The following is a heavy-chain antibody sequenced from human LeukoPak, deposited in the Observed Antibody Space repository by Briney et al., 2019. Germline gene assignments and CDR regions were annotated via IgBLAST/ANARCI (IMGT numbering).Heavy chain of an antibody. D-gene: IGHD3-22*01. V-gene: IGHV1-69*13. CDR2: IIPIFGTA. CDR1: GGTFSSYA. CDR3: ASSPGTADSSGYYYCSFDY. Sequence: SVKVSCKASGGTFSSYAISWVRQAPGQGLEWMGGIIPIFGTANYAQKFQGRVTITADESTSTAYMELSSLRSEDTAVYYCASSPGTADSSGYYYCSFDYWGQGTLVTVSS. J-gene: IGHJ4*02.